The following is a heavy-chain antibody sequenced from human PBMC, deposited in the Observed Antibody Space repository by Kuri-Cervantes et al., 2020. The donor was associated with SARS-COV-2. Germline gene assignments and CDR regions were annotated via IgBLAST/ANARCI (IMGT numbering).Heavy chain of an antibody. Sequence: GESLKISCAASRFTFSHYGVHWVRQAPGKGLEWVAVISFDGSNKYYGDSVKGRFTISRDNSKNMLYLQMDSLRADDAAVYYCAKARYRSFSNSISDYWGQGTLVTVSS. J-gene: IGHJ4*02. CDR3: AKARYRSFSNSISDY. V-gene: IGHV3-30-3*01. CDR1: RFTFSHYG. CDR2: ISFDGSNK. D-gene: IGHD3-3*02.